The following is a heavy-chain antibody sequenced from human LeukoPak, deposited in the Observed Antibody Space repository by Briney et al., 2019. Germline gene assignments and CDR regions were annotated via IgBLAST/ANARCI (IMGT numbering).Heavy chain of an antibody. V-gene: IGHV1-18*01. CDR2: ISAYNGNT. CDR3: ARDSGLAYCGGDCYSPMNY. J-gene: IGHJ4*02. Sequence: ASVNVSCKASGYTFTSYGISWVRQAPGQGLEWMGWISAYNGNTNYAQKLQGRVTMTTDTSTSTAYMELRSLRSDDTAVYYCARDSGLAYCGGDCYSPMNYWGQGTLVTVSS. D-gene: IGHD2-21*02. CDR1: GYTFTSYG.